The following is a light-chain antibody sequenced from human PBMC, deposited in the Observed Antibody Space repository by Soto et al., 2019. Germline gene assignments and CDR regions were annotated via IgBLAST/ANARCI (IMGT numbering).Light chain of an antibody. CDR3: QHYNSYSEA. V-gene: IGKV3-11*01. CDR1: QSVSTY. Sequence: EIASTLSPATLSLSPRARATLYCGASQSVSTYLAWYQQKPGQVPRLLIYDASNRATGIPARFSGSGSGTDFTLTISSLEPEDFATYYCQHYNSYSEAFGQGTKVDIK. J-gene: IGKJ1*01. CDR2: DAS.